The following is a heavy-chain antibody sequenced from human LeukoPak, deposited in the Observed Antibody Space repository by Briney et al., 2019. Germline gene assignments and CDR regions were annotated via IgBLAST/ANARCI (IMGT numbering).Heavy chain of an antibody. CDR2: IRGKAYGGTT. D-gene: IGHD1-26*01. CDR1: GFTFGDYA. Sequence: GGSLRLSCTASGFTFGDYAMSWVRRAPGKGLEWVGFIRGKAYGGTTEYAASVKGRFTISRDDSKSIAYLQMNSLNTEDTAVYYCSRWDTSYFDYWGQGTLVTVSS. J-gene: IGHJ4*02. V-gene: IGHV3-49*04. CDR3: SRWDTSYFDY.